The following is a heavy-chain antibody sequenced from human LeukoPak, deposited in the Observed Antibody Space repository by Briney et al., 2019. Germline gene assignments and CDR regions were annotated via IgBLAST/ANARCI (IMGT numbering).Heavy chain of an antibody. CDR3: AGRYYYGSGSYYIMSHAFDI. CDR1: GFTFSSYE. Sequence: GGSLRLSCAASGFTFSSYEMNWVRQAPGKGLEWVSYISSSGSTIYYADSVKGRFTISRDNAKNSLYLQMNSPRTEDTAVYYCAGRYYYGSGSYYIMSHAFDIWGQGTMVTVSS. V-gene: IGHV3-48*03. D-gene: IGHD3-10*01. CDR2: ISSSGSTI. J-gene: IGHJ3*02.